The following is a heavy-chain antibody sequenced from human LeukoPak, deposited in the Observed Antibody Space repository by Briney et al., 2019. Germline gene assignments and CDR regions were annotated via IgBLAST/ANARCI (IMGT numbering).Heavy chain of an antibody. CDR3: ARERGYDFWSGYYTNAFDI. Sequence: ASVKVSCKASGYTFTSYYMHWVRQAPGQGLEWMGIINPSGGSTSYAQKFQGRVTMTRDTSTSTVYMELSSLRSEDTAVYYCARERGYDFWSGYYTNAFDIWGQGTMVTVSS. J-gene: IGHJ3*02. D-gene: IGHD3-3*01. CDR2: INPSGGST. V-gene: IGHV1-46*01. CDR1: GYTFTSYY.